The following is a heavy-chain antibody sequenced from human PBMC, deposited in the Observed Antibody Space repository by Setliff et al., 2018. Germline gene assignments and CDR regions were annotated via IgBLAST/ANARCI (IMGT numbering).Heavy chain of an antibody. V-gene: IGHV4-4*07. CDR2: MSTTGTNTVTS. J-gene: IGHJ3*01. D-gene: IGHD3-16*01. CDR1: GASVMNYY. CDR3: VRVGREYGDSGGVDAFSV. Sequence: PSETLSLTCTIAGASVMNYYWSWIRQPAGRGLEWIGRMSTTGTNTVTSSYNPSLQGRVAMSVDMSKNLFFLKISSLTTMDTAVYYCVRVGREYGDSGGVDAFSVWGQGREVTVSS.